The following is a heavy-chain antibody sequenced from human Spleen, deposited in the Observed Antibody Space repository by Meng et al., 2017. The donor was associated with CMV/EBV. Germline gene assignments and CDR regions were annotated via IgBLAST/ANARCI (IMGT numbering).Heavy chain of an antibody. CDR1: GYTFTGYY. V-gene: IGHV1-2*02. J-gene: IGHJ5*02. D-gene: IGHD3-3*01. CDR2: INPNSGGT. CDR3: ARSRITIFGVVSNWFDP. Sequence: QVQLGQFGAEVKKPGASVKVSCKASGYTFTGYYMHWVRQAPGQGLEWMGWINPNSGGTNYAQKFQGRVTMTRDTSISTAYMELSRLRSDDTAVYYCARSRITIFGVVSNWFDPWGQGTLVTVSS.